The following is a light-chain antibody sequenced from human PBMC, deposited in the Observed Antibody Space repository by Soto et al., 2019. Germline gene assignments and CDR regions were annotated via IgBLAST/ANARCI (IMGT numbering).Light chain of an antibody. Sequence: EIVLTQSPGTLSLSPGERATLSCKASQGVGSNYLAWYQQKPGQAPRPVIYGASSRATGIPDRFSGSGSGVDFTLTISRLEPEDCAVYYCQQYASSPWTFGQGTTVEIK. J-gene: IGKJ1*01. CDR1: QGVGSNY. V-gene: IGKV3-20*01. CDR2: GAS. CDR3: QQYASSPWT.